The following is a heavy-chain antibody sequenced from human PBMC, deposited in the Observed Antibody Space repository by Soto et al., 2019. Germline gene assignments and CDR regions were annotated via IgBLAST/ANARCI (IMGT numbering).Heavy chain of an antibody. V-gene: IGHV1-18*01. D-gene: IGHD3-22*01. Sequence: QVQLVQSGAEVKKPGASVKVSCKASGYTFTSYGISWVRQAPGQGLEWMGWISAYNGNTNYAQKLQGRVTMTTDTSTSTAYMELRSLRSDDTAVSYCARDQPQSYYDSSGYFDYWGQGTLVTVSS. CDR3: ARDQPQSYYDSSGYFDY. CDR1: GYTFTSYG. J-gene: IGHJ4*02. CDR2: ISAYNGNT.